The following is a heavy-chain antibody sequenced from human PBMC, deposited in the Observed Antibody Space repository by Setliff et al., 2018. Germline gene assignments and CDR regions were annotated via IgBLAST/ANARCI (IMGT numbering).Heavy chain of an antibody. CDR3: VGRDFSGGDS. CDR2: INHSGTT. CDR1: GGSFSHYY. J-gene: IGHJ5*01. Sequence: PSETLSLTCAVYGGSFSHYYWNWIRQPPWKGLEWIGEINHSGTTNYNPSLKSRVTISVDTSKNQFSLKLSSVTAADTAVYYCVGRDFSGGDSWGHGTLVTVSS. V-gene: IGHV4-34*01. D-gene: IGHD6-25*01.